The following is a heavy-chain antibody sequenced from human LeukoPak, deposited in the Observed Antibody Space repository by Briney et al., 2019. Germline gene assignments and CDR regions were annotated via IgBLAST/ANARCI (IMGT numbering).Heavy chain of an antibody. CDR3: ARDLTASALFDY. D-gene: IGHD3-9*01. V-gene: IGHV3-53*01. CDR1: GFTVSSNY. J-gene: IGHJ4*02. Sequence: GGSLRLSCAASGFTVSSNYMSWVRQAPGKGLEWVSVIYSGGSTYYADSVKGRFTISRDNSKNTLYLQMNSLRAEDTAVCYCARDLTASALFDYWGQGTLVTVSS. CDR2: IYSGGST.